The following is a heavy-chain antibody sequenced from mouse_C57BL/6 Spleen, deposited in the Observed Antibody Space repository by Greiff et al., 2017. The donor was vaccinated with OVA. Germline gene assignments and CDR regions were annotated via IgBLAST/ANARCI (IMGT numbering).Heavy chain of an antibody. D-gene: IGHD2-1*01. V-gene: IGHV5-16*01. J-gene: IGHJ4*01. CDR1: GFTFSDYY. CDR3: AREGYGNYDEDYYAMDY. Sequence: EVQVVESEGGLVQPGSSMKLSCTASGFTFSDYYMAWVRQVPEKGLEWVANINYDGSSTYYLDSLKSRFIISRDNAKNILYLQMSSLKSEDTATYYCAREGYGNYDEDYYAMDYWGQGTSVTVSS. CDR2: INYDGSST.